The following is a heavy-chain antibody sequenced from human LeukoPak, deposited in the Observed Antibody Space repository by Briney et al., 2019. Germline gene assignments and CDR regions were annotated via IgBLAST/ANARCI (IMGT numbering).Heavy chain of an antibody. D-gene: IGHD3-22*01. V-gene: IGHV3-33*01. CDR2: IWYDGSNK. J-gene: IGHJ5*02. CDR3: ATDTYEYDRGPFS. Sequence: PGGSLRLSCAASGFALGPSGMHWVRQAPGKGLEWVAVIWYDGSNKYYADSVKGRFTISRDNSNNMLYLQMNSLRAEDTAVYYCATDTYEYDRGPFSWGQGTPVTVSS. CDR1: GFALGPSG.